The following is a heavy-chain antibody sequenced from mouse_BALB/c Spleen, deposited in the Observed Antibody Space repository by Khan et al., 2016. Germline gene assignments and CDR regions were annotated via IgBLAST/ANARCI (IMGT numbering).Heavy chain of an antibody. J-gene: IGHJ3*01. CDR1: GFNIKDTY. D-gene: IGHD2-4*01. V-gene: IGHV14-3*02. CDR3: ATTMITTFAY. Sequence: VQLQQPGAELVKPGASVKLSCTASGFNIKDTYMHWVKQRPEQGLEWIGRIDPANGNTKYDPKFQGKATITADTSSNTAYLQLSSLTSEDSAVYYCATTMITTFAYWGQGTLVTVSA. CDR2: IDPANGNT.